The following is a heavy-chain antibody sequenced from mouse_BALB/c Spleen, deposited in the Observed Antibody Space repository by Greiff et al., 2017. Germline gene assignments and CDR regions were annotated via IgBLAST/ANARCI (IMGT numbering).Heavy chain of an antibody. CDR3: ARQSTTVVARYYAMDY. Sequence: EVQLVESGGGLVKPGGSLKLSCAASGFTFSSYAMSWVRQTPEKRLEWVATISSGGSYTYYPDSVKGRFTISRDNAKNTLYLQMSSLRSEDTAMYYCARQSTTVVARYYAMDYWGQGTSVTVSS. CDR2: ISSGGSYT. V-gene: IGHV5-9-3*01. D-gene: IGHD1-1*01. CDR1: GFTFSSYA. J-gene: IGHJ4*01.